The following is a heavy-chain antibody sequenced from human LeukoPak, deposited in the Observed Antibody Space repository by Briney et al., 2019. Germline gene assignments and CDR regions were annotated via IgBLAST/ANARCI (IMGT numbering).Heavy chain of an antibody. D-gene: IGHD7-27*01. J-gene: IGHJ4*02. Sequence: GGSLRLSCAASGFTFSSYSMNWVRQAPGKGLEWVSSISSSSSYIYYADSVKGRFTISRDNAKNSLYLQMNSLRAEDTAVYYCARDRTWGSFFDYWGQGTLVTVSS. CDR3: ARDRTWGSFFDY. CDR2: ISSSSSYI. V-gene: IGHV3-21*01. CDR1: GFTFSSYS.